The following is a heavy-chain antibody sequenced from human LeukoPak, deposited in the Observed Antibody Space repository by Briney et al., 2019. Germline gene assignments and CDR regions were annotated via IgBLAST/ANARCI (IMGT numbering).Heavy chain of an antibody. CDR2: INHSGST. Sequence: SETLSLTCAVYGGSFSGYYWSWIRQPPGKGLEWIGEINHSGSTNYNPSLKSRVTISVDTSKNQYSLKLSSVTAADTAVYYCARVLWELLPPDWYFDLWGRGTLVTVSS. D-gene: IGHD1-26*01. J-gene: IGHJ2*01. CDR3: ARVLWELLPPDWYFDL. V-gene: IGHV4-34*01. CDR1: GGSFSGYY.